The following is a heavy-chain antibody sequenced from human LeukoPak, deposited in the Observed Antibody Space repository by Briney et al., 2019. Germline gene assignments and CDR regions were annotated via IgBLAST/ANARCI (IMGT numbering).Heavy chain of an antibody. CDR1: GYTFTSYD. CDR2: MNPNSGNT. CDR3: ARVGVSYCSGGSCLGYYYYMDV. J-gene: IGHJ6*03. D-gene: IGHD2-15*01. Sequence: PGASVKVSCKASGYTFTSYDINWVRQATGQGLEWMGWMNPNSGNTGYAQKFQGRVTITRNTSISTAYMELSSLRSEDTAVYYCARVGVSYCSGGSCLGYYYYMDVWGKGTTVTVSS. V-gene: IGHV1-8*03.